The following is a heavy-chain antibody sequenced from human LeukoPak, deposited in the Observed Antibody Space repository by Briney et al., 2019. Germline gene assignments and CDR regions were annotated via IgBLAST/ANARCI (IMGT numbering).Heavy chain of an antibody. CDR1: GFTFNSYA. CDR3: AKAGIGVVGYFDY. D-gene: IGHD6-19*01. CDR2: ITSSGGGT. V-gene: IGHV3-23*01. J-gene: IGHJ4*02. Sequence: GGSLRLSCVASGFTFNSYAMNWVRQAPGKGLEWLSAITSSGGGTYYADSVKGRFTISRDNSKNTLYLQMNSLRDEDTALYYCAKAGIGVVGYFDYWGQGTLVTVSS.